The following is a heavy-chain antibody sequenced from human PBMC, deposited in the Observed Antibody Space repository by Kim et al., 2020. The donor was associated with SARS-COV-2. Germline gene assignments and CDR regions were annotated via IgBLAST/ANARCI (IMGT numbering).Heavy chain of an antibody. V-gene: IGHV3-23*01. D-gene: IGHD3-10*01. CDR3: AKAPIRGVADY. J-gene: IGHJ4*02. Sequence: SPAPVKGRFTISRDNSKNTLYLQMNSLRAEDTAVYYCAKAPIRGVADYWGQGTLVTVSS.